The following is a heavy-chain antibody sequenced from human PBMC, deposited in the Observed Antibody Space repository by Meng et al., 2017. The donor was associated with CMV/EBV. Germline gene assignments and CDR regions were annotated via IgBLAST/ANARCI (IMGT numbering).Heavy chain of an antibody. V-gene: IGHV4-34*01. J-gene: IGHJ6*02. D-gene: IGHD3-3*01. CDR1: GGSFSGDY. CDR2: INHSGST. CDR3: ARGFRDTIFGVVIMYGMDV. Sequence: GSLRLSCAVYGGSFSGDYWRWIRQPPGKGLEWIGEINHSGSTNYNPSLKSRVTISVDTSKNQFSLKLSSVTAADTAVYYCARGFRDTIFGVVIMYGMDVWGQGTTVTVSS.